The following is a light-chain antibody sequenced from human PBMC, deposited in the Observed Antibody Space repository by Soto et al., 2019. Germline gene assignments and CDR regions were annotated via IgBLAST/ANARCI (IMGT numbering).Light chain of an antibody. V-gene: IGLV1-47*02. Sequence: QSVLTQPPSASGTPGQRVTISCSGSGSNIGSHDVYWYQHLPGTAPKVLIYRNDQRPSGVPDRFSASRSGTSASLAISGLRSEDEADYYCQSYDSGVTGSVFGTGTKLTVL. J-gene: IGLJ1*01. CDR3: QSYDSGVTGSV. CDR1: GSNIGSHD. CDR2: RND.